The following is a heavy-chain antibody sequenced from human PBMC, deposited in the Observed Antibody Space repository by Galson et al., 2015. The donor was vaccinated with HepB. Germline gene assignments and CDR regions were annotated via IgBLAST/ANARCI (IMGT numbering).Heavy chain of an antibody. D-gene: IGHD3-9*01. J-gene: IGHJ4*02. CDR2: ISYDGSNK. CDR3: AKGSGYDILTGYYSSYYFDY. Sequence: SLRLSCAASGFTFSSYAMHWVRQAPGKGLEWVAVISYDGSNKYYADSVKGRFTISRDNSKNTLYLQMNSLRVEDTAVYYCAKGSGYDILTGYYSSYYFDYWGQGTVVTVSS. V-gene: IGHV3-30-3*01. CDR1: GFTFSSYA.